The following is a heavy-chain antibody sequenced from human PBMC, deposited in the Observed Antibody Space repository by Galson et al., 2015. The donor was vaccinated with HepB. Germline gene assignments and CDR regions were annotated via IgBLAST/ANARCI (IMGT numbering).Heavy chain of an antibody. J-gene: IGHJ5*02. V-gene: IGHV1-69*13. CDR3: ARALWFGELLGWFDP. D-gene: IGHD3-10*01. CDR1: GGTFSSYA. CDR2: IIPIFGTA. Sequence: SVKVSCKASGGTFSSYAISWVRQAPGQGLEWMGGIIPIFGTANYAQKFRGRVTITADESTSTAYMELSSLRSEDTAVYYCARALWFGELLGWFDPWGQGTLVTVSS.